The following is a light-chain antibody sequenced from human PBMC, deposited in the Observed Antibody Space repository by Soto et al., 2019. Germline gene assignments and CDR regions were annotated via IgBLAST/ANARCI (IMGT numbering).Light chain of an antibody. Sequence: SYELSQPPSVSAAPGQTARVVCGGDNIGSKNVHWYQQKAGLAPVLVVYDDNDRPSGIPERFSGSSSGSTATLTINSVEAGDEADYYCQVWDSSTDHYVFGTGTKVTVL. CDR1: NIGSKN. CDR3: QVWDSSTDHYV. J-gene: IGLJ1*01. CDR2: DDN. V-gene: IGLV3-21*02.